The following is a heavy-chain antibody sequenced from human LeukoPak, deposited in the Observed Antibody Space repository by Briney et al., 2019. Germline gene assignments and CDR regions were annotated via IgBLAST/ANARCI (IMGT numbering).Heavy chain of an antibody. Sequence: SQTLSLTCAISGDSVSSNSAAWNWIRQSPSRGLEWLGRTYYGSKWYNDYAVSVKSRITISPDTSKNQFSLQLNSVTPDDTAVYYCARRDGYNYVFDYWGQGTLVTVSS. D-gene: IGHD5-24*01. CDR2: TYYGSKWYN. CDR1: GDSVSSNSAA. CDR3: ARRDGYNYVFDY. J-gene: IGHJ4*02. V-gene: IGHV6-1*01.